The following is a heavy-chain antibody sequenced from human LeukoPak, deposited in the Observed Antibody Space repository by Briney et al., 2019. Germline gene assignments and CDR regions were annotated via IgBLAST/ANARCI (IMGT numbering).Heavy chain of an antibody. CDR3: ARQQYYYDSSGPEYYYYYMDV. CDR1: GFTFSSYG. D-gene: IGHD3-22*01. J-gene: IGHJ6*03. CDR2: IWYDGSNK. V-gene: IGHV3-33*01. Sequence: GGSLRLSCAASGFTFSSYGMHWVRQAPGKGLEWVAVIWYDGSNKYYADSVKGRFTISRDNSKNTLYLQMNSLRAEDTAVYYCARQQYYYDSSGPEYYYYYMDVWGKGTTVTVSS.